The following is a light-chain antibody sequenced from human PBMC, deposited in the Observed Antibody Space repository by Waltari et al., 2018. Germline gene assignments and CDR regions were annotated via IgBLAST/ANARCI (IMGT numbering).Light chain of an antibody. CDR3: QAWDSNSYV. Sequence: SYELTQPPSVSVSPGQTASIPCSGDTLGAKYACWYQQKPGQSPVVVIYQDTKRPSGIPERFSGSNSGNTATLTISETQAMDEADYYCQAWDSNSYVFGTGTKVTVL. CDR2: QDT. V-gene: IGLV3-1*01. CDR1: TLGAKY. J-gene: IGLJ1*01.